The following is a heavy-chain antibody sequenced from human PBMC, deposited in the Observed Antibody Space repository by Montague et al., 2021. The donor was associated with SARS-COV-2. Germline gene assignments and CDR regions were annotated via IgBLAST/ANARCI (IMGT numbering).Heavy chain of an antibody. CDR2: IYYSGST. CDR3: GRSREERYFGRTKLDAHVKPYCFDY. Sequence: SETLSLTCTVSGYSISSGYYWGWIRQPPGKGLEWIGSIYYSGSTYYNPSLKSRVTISVDTSKNQFSLKLSSVTAADTAVYYCGRSREERYFGRTKLDAHVKPYCFDYWGQGTLVTVS. D-gene: IGHD3-9*01. CDR1: GYSISSGYY. V-gene: IGHV4-38-2*02. J-gene: IGHJ4*02.